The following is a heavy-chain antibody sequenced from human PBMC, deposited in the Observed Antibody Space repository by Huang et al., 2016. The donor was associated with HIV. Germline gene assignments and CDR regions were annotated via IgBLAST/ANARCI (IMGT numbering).Heavy chain of an antibody. D-gene: IGHD2-15*01. Sequence: QLQLQESGPGLVKPSETLSLTCTVSGGSISSSTYYWGWIRQPPGKGLEWIGTIYYSGSTYYNPSLKSRVTISGDTSKNQCSLKLSSVTAADTAVYYCASLRRVCSGGSCYGFDYWGQGTLVTVSS. J-gene: IGHJ4*02. CDR2: IYYSGST. V-gene: IGHV4-39*01. CDR3: ASLRRVCSGGSCYGFDY. CDR1: GGSISSSTYY.